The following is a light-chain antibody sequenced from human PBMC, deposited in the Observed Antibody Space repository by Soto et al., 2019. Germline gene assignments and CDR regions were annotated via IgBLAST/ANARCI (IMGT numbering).Light chain of an antibody. J-gene: IGKJ3*01. CDR1: QSVLYSSNNKNY. CDR2: WAS. Sequence: DIVMTQSPDSLAVSLGERATINCKSSQSVLYSSNNKNYLAWYQQKPGQPPNLLIYWASTRKSGVPDRFSGSGSGTDFTLTISSLQAEDVAVYYCQQSYSTPFTFGPGTKVNIK. CDR3: QQSYSTPFT. V-gene: IGKV4-1*01.